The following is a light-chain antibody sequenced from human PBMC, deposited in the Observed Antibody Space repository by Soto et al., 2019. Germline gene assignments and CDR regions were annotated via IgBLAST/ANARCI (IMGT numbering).Light chain of an antibody. CDR3: LQTTHWPYT. CDR2: KIS. J-gene: IGKJ2*01. V-gene: IGKV2-24*01. Sequence: DIVLTQAPLSSPVTLGQPASISCRSSQSLVHSDGNTYLSWLHQRPGQPPRLLIYKISKRFSGVPDRFSGSGAGTDFTLTITRVEAEDVEIYFCLQTTHWPYTFGQGTKVDIK. CDR1: QSLVHSDGNTY.